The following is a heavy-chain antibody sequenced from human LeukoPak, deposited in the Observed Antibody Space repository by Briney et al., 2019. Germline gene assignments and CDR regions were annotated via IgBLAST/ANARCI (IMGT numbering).Heavy chain of an antibody. Sequence: GGSLRLSCAASGFTLDDYGMSWVRQAPGKGVEWVSGINWNGGSTGYADSVKGRFTISRDNAKNSLYLQMNSLRAEDTALYYCARDVSSGWYSDYWGQGTLVTVSS. J-gene: IGHJ4*02. CDR2: INWNGGST. V-gene: IGHV3-20*04. CDR3: ARDVSSGWYSDY. D-gene: IGHD6-19*01. CDR1: GFTLDDYG.